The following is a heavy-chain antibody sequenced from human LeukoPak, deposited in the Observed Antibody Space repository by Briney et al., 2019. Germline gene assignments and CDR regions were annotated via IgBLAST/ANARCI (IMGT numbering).Heavy chain of an antibody. J-gene: IGHJ3*02. CDR1: GGSISSSTYY. CDR2: KYYSGNS. CDR3: ARGKTYYDISKDAFDI. Sequence: SETLSLTCTVSGGSISSSTYYWGWIRQPPGKGLELIGSKYYSGNSYYNPSLKSRVSISVDTSKNQFSLKLSSVTAADTAVYYCARGKTYYDISKDAFDIWGQGTMVTVSS. V-gene: IGHV4-39*07. D-gene: IGHD3-22*01.